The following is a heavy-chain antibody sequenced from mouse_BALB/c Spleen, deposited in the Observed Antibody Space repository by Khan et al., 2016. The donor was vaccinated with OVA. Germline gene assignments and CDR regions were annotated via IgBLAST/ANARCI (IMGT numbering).Heavy chain of an antibody. CDR3: ARTARIKY. Sequence: EVQLQESGPGLVKPSQSLSLTCTVTGYSITSGYGWNWIRQFPGNKLEWIGYISYSGSTNYNPSFKNRISITRDTSKNQYFLQLKSVTTEDTATYYCARTARIKYWGQGTTLTVSS. CDR1: GYSITSGYG. D-gene: IGHD1-2*01. J-gene: IGHJ2*01. V-gene: IGHV3-2*02. CDR2: ISYSGST.